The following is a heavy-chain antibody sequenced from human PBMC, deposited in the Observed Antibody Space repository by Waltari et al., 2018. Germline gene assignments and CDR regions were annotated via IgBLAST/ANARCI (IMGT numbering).Heavy chain of an antibody. J-gene: IGHJ4*02. CDR3: AGYRRLLEY. CDR1: GFPFNMYA. Sequence: EVQLLESGGGLVQPGGSVRLSCSASGFPFNMYALSWVRQAPGKGLEWVSGISGSGDDTYYADSVKGRFTIARDNSKNTLYLQMNSLRAEDTAVYYCAGYRRLLEYWGQGTLVTVSS. D-gene: IGHD3-3*01. CDR2: ISGSGDDT. V-gene: IGHV3-23*01.